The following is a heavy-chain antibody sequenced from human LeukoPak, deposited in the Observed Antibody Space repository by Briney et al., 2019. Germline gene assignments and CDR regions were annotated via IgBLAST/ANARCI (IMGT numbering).Heavy chain of an antibody. J-gene: IGHJ5*02. V-gene: IGHV4-38-2*02. Sequence: SETLSLTCTVSGYSISSGYYWGWIRQPPGKGLEWIGSIYHSGSTYYNPSLKSRVTISVDTSKNQFSLKLSSVTAADTAVYYCARDWSSSWNNWFDPWGQGTLVTVSS. CDR2: IYHSGST. D-gene: IGHD6-13*01. CDR3: ARDWSSSWNNWFDP. CDR1: GYSISSGYY.